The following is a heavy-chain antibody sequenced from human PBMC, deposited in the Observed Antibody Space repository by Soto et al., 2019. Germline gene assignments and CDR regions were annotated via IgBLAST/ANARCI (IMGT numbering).Heavy chain of an antibody. CDR3: ARGGGVIISSYYYYGMDV. V-gene: IGHV5-10-1*01. CDR1: GYSFTSYW. J-gene: IGHJ6*02. CDR2: IDPSDSYT. Sequence: GESLKISCKGSGYSFTSYWISWVRQMPGKGLEWMGRIDPSDSYTNYSPSSQGHVTISADKSISTAYLQWSSLKASDTAMYYCARGGGVIISSYYYYGMDVWGQGTTVTVSS. D-gene: IGHD3-10*01.